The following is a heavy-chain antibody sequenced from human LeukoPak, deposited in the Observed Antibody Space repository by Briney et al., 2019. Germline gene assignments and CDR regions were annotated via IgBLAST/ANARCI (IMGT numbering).Heavy chain of an antibody. Sequence: ASVKVSCKASGYTFTSYGISWVRQAPGQGLEWMGWISAYNGNTNYAQELQGRVTMTTDTSTSTAYMELRSLRSDDTAVYYCARVGIMVDAPPSAYYFDYWGQGTLVTVSS. CDR1: GYTFTSYG. CDR3: ARVGIMVDAPPSAYYFDY. D-gene: IGHD2-8*01. V-gene: IGHV1-18*01. CDR2: ISAYNGNT. J-gene: IGHJ4*02.